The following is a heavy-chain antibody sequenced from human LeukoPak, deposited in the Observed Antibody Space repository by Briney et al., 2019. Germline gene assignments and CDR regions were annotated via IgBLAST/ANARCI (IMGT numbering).Heavy chain of an antibody. CDR3: ARGSVYYYYYYGMDA. CDR2: ISAYNGNT. J-gene: IGHJ6*02. V-gene: IGHV1-18*01. Sequence: ASVKVSCKASGYTFTSYGISWVRQAPGQGLEWMGWISAYNGNTNYAQKLQGRVTMTTDTSTSTAYMELRSLRSDDTAVYYCARGSVYYYYYYGMDAWGQGTTVTVSS. CDR1: GYTFTSYG.